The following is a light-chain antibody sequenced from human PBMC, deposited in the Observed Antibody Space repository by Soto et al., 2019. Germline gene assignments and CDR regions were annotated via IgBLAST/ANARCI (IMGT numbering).Light chain of an antibody. J-gene: IGLJ2*01. CDR1: TGAVTSGHL. V-gene: IGLV7-46*01. Sequence: QAVVTQEPSLNVSPGGPVTLTCGSSTGAVTSGHLPYWFQQKPGQGLTTLIYDTSDKQTWTPARFSGSLLGGKAALTLSGAQPEDEAEYYCMLSLGGGWVFGGGTKLTVL. CDR2: DTS. CDR3: MLSLGGGWV.